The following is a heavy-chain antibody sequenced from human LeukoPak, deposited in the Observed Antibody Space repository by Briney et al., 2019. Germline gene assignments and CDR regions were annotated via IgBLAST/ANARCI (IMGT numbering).Heavy chain of an antibody. CDR2: IKQDGSET. Sequence: GGSLRLSCVVSGFTFGNYWMSWVRQAPGKGLEWVANIKQDGSETYYGNSVKGRFTISRDNAKNSLYLQMNSLRAEDTAVYHCASTLKRDYWGQGTLVTVSS. V-gene: IGHV3-7*01. CDR1: GFTFGNYW. J-gene: IGHJ4*02. CDR3: ASTLKRDY.